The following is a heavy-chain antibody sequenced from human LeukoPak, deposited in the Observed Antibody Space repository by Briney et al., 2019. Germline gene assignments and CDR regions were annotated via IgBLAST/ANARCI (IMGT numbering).Heavy chain of an antibody. V-gene: IGHV1-69*05. D-gene: IGHD1-1*01. J-gene: IGHJ5*02. Sequence: LVKVSCKASGGTFSSYAISWVRQAPGQGLEWMGGIIPIFGTANYAQKFQGRVTITTDESTSAAYMELSSLRSEDTAVYYCARERLDWNDLDWFDPWGQGTLVTVSS. CDR2: IIPIFGTA. CDR1: GGTFSSYA. CDR3: ARERLDWNDLDWFDP.